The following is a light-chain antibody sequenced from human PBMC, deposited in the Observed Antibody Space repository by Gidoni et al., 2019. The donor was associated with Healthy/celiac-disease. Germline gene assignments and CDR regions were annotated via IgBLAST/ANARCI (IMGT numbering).Light chain of an antibody. CDR2: SNN. CDR1: SSNIGSNT. CDR3: AAWDDSLNGYV. V-gene: IGLV1-44*01. Sequence: QSVLTQPPSASGTPGQRVTISCSGSSSNIGSNTVNWYQQRPGTAPKLLIYSNNQRPSGVLDRFSGSKSGTSASLVISGLQSEDEADYYCAAWDDSLNGYVFGTGTKVTVL. J-gene: IGLJ1*01.